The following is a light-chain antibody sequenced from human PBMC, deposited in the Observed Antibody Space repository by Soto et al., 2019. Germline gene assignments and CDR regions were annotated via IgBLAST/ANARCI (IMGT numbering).Light chain of an antibody. V-gene: IGKV1-39*01. CDR2: AAS. CDR3: QQSYSTPPIT. CDR1: QSINSY. Sequence: DIQITQCPSSLSASVGDRVTITFRASQSINSYLNWYQQKPGKAPKLLIYAASSLQSGVLSRFSGSGSGTDFTLTIRSLQPEDFATYYCQQSYSTPPITFGQGTRLEIK. J-gene: IGKJ5*01.